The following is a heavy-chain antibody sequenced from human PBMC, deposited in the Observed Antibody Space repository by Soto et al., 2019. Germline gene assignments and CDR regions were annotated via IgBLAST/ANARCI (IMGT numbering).Heavy chain of an antibody. CDR2: ISAYNGNT. J-gene: IGHJ5*02. D-gene: IGHD4-17*01. CDR3: ARDVTTVTPYNWFDP. V-gene: IGHV1-18*01. Sequence: QVQLVQSGAEVKKPGASVKVSCKASGYTFTSYGISWVRQAPGQGLEWMGWISAYNGNTNYAQKLQGRVNMTTDTSTSTAYMELRSLRSDDTAVYYCARDVTTVTPYNWFDPWGQGTLVTVSS. CDR1: GYTFTSYG.